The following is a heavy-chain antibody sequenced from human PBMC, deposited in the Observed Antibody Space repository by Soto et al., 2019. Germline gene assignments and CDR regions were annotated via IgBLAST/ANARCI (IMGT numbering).Heavy chain of an antibody. CDR1: GFSLSTSGVG. V-gene: IGHV2-5*02. CDR3: AHRRNYYDSSGLMDV. D-gene: IGHD3-22*01. Sequence: SGPTLVNPTQTLTLTCTFPGFSLSTSGVGVGWIGQLPGKALEWLALIYWDDDKRYSPSLKSRLTITKDTSKNQVVLTMTNMDPVDTATYYCAHRRNYYDSSGLMDVWGQGTTVTVSS. CDR2: IYWDDDK. J-gene: IGHJ6*02.